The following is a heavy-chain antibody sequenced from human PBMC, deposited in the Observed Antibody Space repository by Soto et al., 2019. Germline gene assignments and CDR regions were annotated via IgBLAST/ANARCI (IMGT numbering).Heavy chain of an antibody. D-gene: IGHD3-22*01. CDR3: AIYQGYYASTGYVAD. CDR1: GGSVSSGSFY. V-gene: IGHV4-61*03. Sequence: PETLSLTCTVSGGSVSSGSFYWSWVRQPPGKGLEWIGYIYYSGGTNYNPSLKNRVTISKDSSENHFSLKLSSVTAADTAVYDWAIYQGYYASTGYVADSGQGTLVIVS. CDR2: IYYSGGT. J-gene: IGHJ1*01.